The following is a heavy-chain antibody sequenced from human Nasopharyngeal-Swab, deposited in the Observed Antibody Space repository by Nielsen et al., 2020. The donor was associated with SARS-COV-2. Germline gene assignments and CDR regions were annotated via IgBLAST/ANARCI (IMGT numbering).Heavy chain of an antibody. CDR1: GCTFSSYA. D-gene: IGHD6-6*01. Sequence: SVKVSGKATGCTFSSYAISWVRQAPGQGLEWMGGIIPIFGTANYAQKFQGRVTITPDESTSTAYMELSSLRSEDTAVYYCARRPYSSSSGDYYYGMDVWGQGTTVTVSS. CDR2: IIPIFGTA. CDR3: ARRPYSSSSGDYYYGMDV. V-gene: IGHV1-69*13. J-gene: IGHJ6*02.